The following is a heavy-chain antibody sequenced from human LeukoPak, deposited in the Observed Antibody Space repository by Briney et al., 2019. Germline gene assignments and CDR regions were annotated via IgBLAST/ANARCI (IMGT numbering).Heavy chain of an antibody. Sequence: GGSLSLSCAASGFTFSTYSMNWVRQAPGKGLEWVSSISSSSSYIYYADSVKGRFTISRDNAKNSLYLQMNSLRAEDTAVYYCAREVYSSSWSYYFDYWGQGTLVTVSS. CDR1: GFTFSTYS. J-gene: IGHJ4*02. CDR3: AREVYSSSWSYYFDY. D-gene: IGHD6-13*01. CDR2: ISSSSSYI. V-gene: IGHV3-21*01.